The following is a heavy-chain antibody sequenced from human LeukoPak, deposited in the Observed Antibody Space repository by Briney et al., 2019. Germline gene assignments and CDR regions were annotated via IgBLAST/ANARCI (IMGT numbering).Heavy chain of an antibody. CDR3: ARDDAWLRFGE. V-gene: IGHV3-7*03. CDR2: IKQDGSEK. D-gene: IGHD3-10*01. J-gene: IGHJ4*02. Sequence: GGSLRLSCAASGFTFSNAWMSWVRQAPGKGLEWVANIKQDGSEKNYVESVKGRFTISRDNSKNTLYLEVISLTAEDTAVYYCARDDAWLRFGEWSQGTLVTVSS. CDR1: GFTFSNAW.